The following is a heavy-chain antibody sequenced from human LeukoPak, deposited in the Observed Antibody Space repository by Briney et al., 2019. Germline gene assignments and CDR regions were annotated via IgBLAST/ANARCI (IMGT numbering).Heavy chain of an antibody. CDR2: IYYSGST. D-gene: IGHD1-26*01. Sequence: SETLSLTCTVSGGSISSYYWSWIRQPPGKGLEWIGYIYYSGSTNYNPSLKSRVTISVDTSKNQFSLKLSSVTAADTAVYYCARVGRVGATPGTTLGAFDIWGQGTMVTVSS. CDR3: ARVGRVGATPGTTLGAFDI. CDR1: GGSISSYY. V-gene: IGHV4-59*13. J-gene: IGHJ3*02.